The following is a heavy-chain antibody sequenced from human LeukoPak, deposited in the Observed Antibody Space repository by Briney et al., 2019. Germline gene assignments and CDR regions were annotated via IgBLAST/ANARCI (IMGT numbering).Heavy chain of an antibody. V-gene: IGHV1-3*01. J-gene: IGHJ4*02. Sequence: ASVKVSCKASGYTFTSYAMHWVRQAPGQRLEWMGWINAGNGNTKYSQKFQGRVTITRDTSASTAYMELSSLRSEDTAVYYCARDQYYYDSSGRFDYWGQGTLVTVSS. CDR3: ARDQYYYDSSGRFDY. D-gene: IGHD3-22*01. CDR2: INAGNGNT. CDR1: GYTFTSYA.